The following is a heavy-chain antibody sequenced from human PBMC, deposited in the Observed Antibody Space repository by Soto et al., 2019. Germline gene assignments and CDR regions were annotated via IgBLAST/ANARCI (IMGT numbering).Heavy chain of an antibody. Sequence: QVQLQESGPGLVKPSQTLSLTRTVSGDSINNGDCYWSWLRQLPGKGLEWIGYIYYSGTKYYNPSLKSRVSMSVDTSKNQFSLNLTSVTAADTAVYYCAREKEDDSGDYNAFDIWGQGTVVTVSS. CDR3: AREKEDDSGDYNAFDI. D-gene: IGHD4-17*01. CDR2: IYYSGTK. J-gene: IGHJ3*02. CDR1: GDSINNGDCY. V-gene: IGHV4-31*03.